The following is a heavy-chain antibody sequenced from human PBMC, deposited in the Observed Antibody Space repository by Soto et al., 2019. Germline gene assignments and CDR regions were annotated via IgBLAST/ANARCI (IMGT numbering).Heavy chain of an antibody. CDR2: IYWDDDK. J-gene: IGHJ4*02. CDR1: GFSLSTSGVG. CDR3: AHSSSRWPLGY. D-gene: IGHD4-17*01. V-gene: IGHV2-5*02. Sequence: QITLKESGPTLVKPTQTLTLTCTFSGFSLSTSGVGVVWIRQPPRKALEWLALIYWDDDKRYSPSLKSRLTITKDTSKNPLVLTVSNMDPVDTATYYCAHSSSRWPLGYWGQGTLVTV.